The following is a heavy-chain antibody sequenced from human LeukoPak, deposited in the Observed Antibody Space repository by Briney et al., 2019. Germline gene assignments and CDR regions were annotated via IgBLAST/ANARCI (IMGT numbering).Heavy chain of an antibody. CDR1: GGSISSSSYY. Sequence: SETLSLTCTVSGGSISSSSYYWSWIRQPPGKGLEWIGYIYHSGSTYYNPSLKSRVTISVDRSKNQFSLKLSSVTAADTAVYYCARGAVTIFGVVARYFDLWGRGTLVTVSS. CDR2: IYHSGST. D-gene: IGHD3-3*01. J-gene: IGHJ2*01. CDR3: ARGAVTIFGVVARYFDL. V-gene: IGHV4-30-2*01.